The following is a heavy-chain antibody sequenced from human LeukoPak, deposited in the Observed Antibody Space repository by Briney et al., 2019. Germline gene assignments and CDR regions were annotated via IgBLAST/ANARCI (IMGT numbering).Heavy chain of an antibody. D-gene: IGHD6-13*01. Sequence: SETLSLTCTVSGGSISSYYWSWIRQPPGKGLEWIGYIYYSGSTNYNPSLKSRVTISVDTSKNQLSLKLSSVTAADTAVYYCARAAAGTSTLFDYWGQGALVTVSS. CDR3: ARAAAGTSTLFDY. J-gene: IGHJ4*02. V-gene: IGHV4-59*01. CDR1: GGSISSYY. CDR2: IYYSGST.